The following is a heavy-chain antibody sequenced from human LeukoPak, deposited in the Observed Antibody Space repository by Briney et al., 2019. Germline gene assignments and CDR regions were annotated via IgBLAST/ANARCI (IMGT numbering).Heavy chain of an antibody. V-gene: IGHV3-30*02. CDR2: IRYDGSNK. J-gene: IGHJ4*02. Sequence: PGGSLRLSCAASGFTFSSYGMHWVRQAPGKGLEWVAFIRYDGSNKYYADSVKGRFTISRDNSKNTLYLQMNSLRAEDTAVYYCAKEVGSGSYGPYYFDYWGQGTLVTVSS. CDR1: GFTFSSYG. CDR3: AKEVGSGSYGPYYFDY. D-gene: IGHD1-26*01.